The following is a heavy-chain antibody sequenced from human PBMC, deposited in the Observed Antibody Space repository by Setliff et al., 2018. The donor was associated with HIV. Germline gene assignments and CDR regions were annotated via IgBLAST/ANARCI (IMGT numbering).Heavy chain of an antibody. J-gene: IGHJ4*02. CDR3: ASVLRYYGSGSYPFGY. CDR2: ISSSSSTI. Sequence: GGSLRLSCAASGFTFSSYSMNWVRRAPGKGLEWVSYISSSSSTIYYADSVKGRFTISRDNAKNSLYLQMNSLRAEDTAVYYCASVLRYYGSGSYPFGYWGQGTLVTVSS. CDR1: GFTFSSYS. D-gene: IGHD3-10*01. V-gene: IGHV3-48*01.